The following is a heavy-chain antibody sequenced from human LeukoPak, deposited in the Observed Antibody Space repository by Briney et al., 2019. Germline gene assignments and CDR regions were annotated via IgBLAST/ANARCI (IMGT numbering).Heavy chain of an antibody. D-gene: IGHD1-20*01. J-gene: IGHJ5*02. CDR3: ARDRRGITGTEWFDP. V-gene: IGHV3-20*03. CDR1: GFTFVDYG. Sequence: WWSLRLSFEGSGFTFVDYGMSWVRQAPGKGPEWVAGISWNSDSTGYPDSVKGRFTISRDNAKNSLYLQMNSLRVEDTALYYCARDRRGITGTEWFDPWGQGTLVTVSS. CDR2: ISWNSDST.